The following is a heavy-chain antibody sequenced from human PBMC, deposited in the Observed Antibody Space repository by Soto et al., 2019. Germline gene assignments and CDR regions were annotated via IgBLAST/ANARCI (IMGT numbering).Heavy chain of an antibody. CDR2: INSDGSST. CDR3: ARHRDAHMDV. CDR1: RVTFSNYW. Sequence: GGALGLSCAASRVTFSNYWMHWVRQAPGKGLVWVSRINSDGSSTNYADSVKGRFTISRDSAKNTLYLQMNSLRAEDTAVYYCARHRDAHMDVWGQGTTVTVPS. J-gene: IGHJ6*02. V-gene: IGHV3-74*01.